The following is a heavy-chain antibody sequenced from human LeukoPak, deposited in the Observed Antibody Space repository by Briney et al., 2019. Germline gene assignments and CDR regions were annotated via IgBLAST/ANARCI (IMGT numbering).Heavy chain of an antibody. CDR2: IIPIFGTA. CDR1: GGTSSSYA. Sequence: SVKVSCKASGGTSSSYAISWVRQAPGQGLEWMGGIIPIFGTANYAQKFQGRVTITADESTSTAYMELSSLRSEDTAVYYCAGAYYYDSSGYYTPLRDWGQGTLVTVSS. CDR3: AGAYYYDSSGYYTPLRD. J-gene: IGHJ4*02. V-gene: IGHV1-69*13. D-gene: IGHD3-22*01.